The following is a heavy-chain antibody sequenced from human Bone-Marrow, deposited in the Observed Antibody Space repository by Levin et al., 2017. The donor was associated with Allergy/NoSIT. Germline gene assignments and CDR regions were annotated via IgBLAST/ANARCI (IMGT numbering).Heavy chain of an antibody. CDR2: ISAYNGNT. CDR3: ARDDYDILTGYPLSLY. CDR1: GYTFTSYG. Sequence: PAASVKVSCKASGYTFTSYGISWVRQAPGQGLEWMGWISAYNGNTNYAQKLQGRVTMTTDTSTSTAYMELRSLRSDDTAVYYCARDDYDILTGYPLSLYWGQGTLVTVSS. V-gene: IGHV1-18*01. D-gene: IGHD3-9*01. J-gene: IGHJ4*02.